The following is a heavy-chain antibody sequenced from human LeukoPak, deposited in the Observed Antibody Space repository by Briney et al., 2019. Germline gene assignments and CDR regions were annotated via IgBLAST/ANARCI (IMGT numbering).Heavy chain of an antibody. CDR2: ISYDGSNK. CDR1: GFTFSSYG. V-gene: IGHV3-30*18. D-gene: IGHD6-13*01. Sequence: GRSLRLSCAASGFTFSSYGMHWVRQAPGKGLEWVAVISYDGSNKYYADSVKGRFTISRDNSKNTLYLQMNSPRAEDTAVYYCAKAKKIAAAGPLYYYYGMDVWGQGTTVTVSS. J-gene: IGHJ6*02. CDR3: AKAKKIAAAGPLYYYYGMDV.